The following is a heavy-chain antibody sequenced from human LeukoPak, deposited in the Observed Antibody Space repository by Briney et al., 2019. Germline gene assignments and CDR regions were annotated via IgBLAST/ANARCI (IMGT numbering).Heavy chain of an antibody. V-gene: IGHV5-51*01. CDR1: GYRFTSFW. J-gene: IGHJ1*01. Sequence: GESLKISCQASGYRFTSFWISWVRQMPGKGLEWMGTIYPGDSDTRYSPSFQGQVTISVDKSINTAYLHWSSLKASDTAMYYCARRGASSEYFHDWGQGTLVTVSS. CDR2: IYPGDSDT. CDR3: ARRGASSEYFHD.